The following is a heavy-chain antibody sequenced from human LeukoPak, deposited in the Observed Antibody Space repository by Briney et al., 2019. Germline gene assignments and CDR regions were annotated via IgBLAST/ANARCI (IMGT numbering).Heavy chain of an antibody. Sequence: PGGSLRLSCAASGFTFSSFSMTWVRQAPGKGLKWVSSIIVSGTTYYADSVKGRFTISRDSFRGTLFLQMDSLRVEDTAVYFCAKGSVGNADFASWGQGALVTVSS. V-gene: IGHV3-23*01. CDR3: AKGSVGNADFAS. J-gene: IGHJ4*02. CDR2: IIVSGTT. D-gene: IGHD6-25*01. CDR1: GFTFSSFS.